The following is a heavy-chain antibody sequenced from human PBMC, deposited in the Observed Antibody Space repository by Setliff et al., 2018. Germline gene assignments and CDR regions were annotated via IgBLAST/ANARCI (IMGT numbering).Heavy chain of an antibody. D-gene: IGHD5-12*01. CDR1: GYNFITFG. CDR2: ISPYNEKT. J-gene: IGHJ4*02. CDR3: VRGPGPSVVVAMPFDR. V-gene: IGHV1-18*01. Sequence: ASVKVSCKTSGYNFITFGISWVRQAPGQGLEWMGWISPYNEKTNYAEKFQGRVTMTTDTSTTTVYTEVASLRSDDTAVYYCVRGPGPSVVVAMPFDRWGQGTLVTVLL.